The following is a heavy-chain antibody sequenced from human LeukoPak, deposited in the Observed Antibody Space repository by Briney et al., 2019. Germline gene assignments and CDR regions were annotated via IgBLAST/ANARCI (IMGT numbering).Heavy chain of an antibody. Sequence: GGSLRLSCAASGFTFSSYAMSWVRQAPGKGLEWVSAISGSGGSTYYADSVKGRFTISRDNSKSTLYLQMNSLRAEDTAVYYCAKDGYSSSWTDYWGQGTLVTVSS. CDR2: ISGSGGST. CDR1: GFTFSSYA. J-gene: IGHJ4*02. D-gene: IGHD6-13*01. CDR3: AKDGYSSSWTDY. V-gene: IGHV3-23*01.